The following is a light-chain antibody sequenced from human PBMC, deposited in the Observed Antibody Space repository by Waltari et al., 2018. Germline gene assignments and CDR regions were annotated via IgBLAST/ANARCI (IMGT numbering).Light chain of an antibody. CDR3: QQGDSFPYT. Sequence: DIQKTQSPSSVSASIGDRVTITCRASQGISSFLAWYQHKPGKAPRLLIYAASTLQSGVPPRFSGSGSGTDFTLTINNLQPEDFATYFCQQGDSFPYTFGGGTKVDIK. CDR1: QGISSF. J-gene: IGKJ4*01. V-gene: IGKV1-12*01. CDR2: AAS.